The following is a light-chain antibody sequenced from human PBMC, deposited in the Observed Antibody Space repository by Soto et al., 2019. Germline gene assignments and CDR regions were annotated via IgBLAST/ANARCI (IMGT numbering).Light chain of an antibody. CDR1: SSDVGGYNL. CDR3: SSYTSSSIYV. Sequence: QSVVTQPASVSGSPGQLITVSCAGTSSDVGGYNLVSWYQQHPGKAPKLTIYEGTERPSGISPRFSGSKSGNTASLTISGLQAEDEADYYCSSYTSSSIYVFGSGTKVTVL. J-gene: IGLJ1*01. V-gene: IGLV2-23*01. CDR2: EGT.